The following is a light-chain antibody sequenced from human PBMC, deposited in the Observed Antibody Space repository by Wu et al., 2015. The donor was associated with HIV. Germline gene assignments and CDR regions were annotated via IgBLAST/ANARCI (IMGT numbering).Light chain of an antibody. CDR3: QHYNSYDALT. V-gene: IGKV1-5*03. J-gene: IGKJ4*01. CDR1: QNIDNW. Sequence: DIQMTQSPSTLSASVGDRVTITCRASQNIDNWLTWYQQKPGKAPKLLIYKASTLESGVPSRFSGSGSGTEFTLTISSLQPDDFATYYCQHYNSYDALTFGGGTKGGDQ. CDR2: KAS.